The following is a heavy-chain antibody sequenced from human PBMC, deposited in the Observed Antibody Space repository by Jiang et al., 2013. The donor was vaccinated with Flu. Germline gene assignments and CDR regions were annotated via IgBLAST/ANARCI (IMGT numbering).Heavy chain of an antibody. Sequence: GAEVKKPGPSVKVSCKVSGYTLTELSMHWVRQAPGKGLEWMGGFDPEDGETIYAQKFQGRVTMTEDTSTDTAYMELSSLRSEDTAVYYCATDVRGYCSSTSCEFDYWGQGTLVTVSS. CDR2: FDPEDGET. CDR1: GYTLTELS. V-gene: IGHV1-24*01. CDR3: ATDVRGYCSSTSCEFDY. D-gene: IGHD2-2*01. J-gene: IGHJ4*02.